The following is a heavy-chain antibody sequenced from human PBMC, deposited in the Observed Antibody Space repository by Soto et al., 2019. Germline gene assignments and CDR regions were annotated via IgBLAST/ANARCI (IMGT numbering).Heavy chain of an antibody. V-gene: IGHV1-3*01. CDR3: ARDRAARPSDY. CDR1: GYTFTSYA. D-gene: IGHD6-6*01. Sequence: QVQLVQSGAEVKKPGASVKVSCKASGYTFTSYAMHWVRQAPGQRLEWMGWINAGNGNTKYSQKFQGRVTITRVTSASTAYMELSSLRSEDTAVYYCARDRAARPSDYWGQGTLVTVSS. CDR2: INAGNGNT. J-gene: IGHJ4*02.